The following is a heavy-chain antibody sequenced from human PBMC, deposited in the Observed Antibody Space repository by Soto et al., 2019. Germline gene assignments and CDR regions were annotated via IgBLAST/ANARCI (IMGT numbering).Heavy chain of an antibody. Sequence: QLQLQESGPGLVKPSETLSLTCTVSGGSISSSSYYWGWIRQPPGKGLEWIGSIYYSGSTFYNPSLKSRVTITVDTSKNQFSLKLSSVTAADTAVYYCATFYGDYVSYWGQGTLVTVSS. V-gene: IGHV4-39*01. CDR1: GGSISSSSYY. CDR3: ATFYGDYVSY. D-gene: IGHD4-17*01. J-gene: IGHJ4*02. CDR2: IYYSGST.